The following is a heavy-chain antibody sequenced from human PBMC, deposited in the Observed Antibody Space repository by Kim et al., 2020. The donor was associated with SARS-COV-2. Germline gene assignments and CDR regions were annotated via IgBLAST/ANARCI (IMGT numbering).Heavy chain of an antibody. CDR1: GGSFSGYY. J-gene: IGHJ4*02. Sequence: SETLSLTCAVYGGSFSGYYWSWIRQPPGKGLEWIGEINHSGSTNYNPSLKSRVTISVDTSKNQFSLKLSSVTAADTAVYYCARLRYYYGSGGEWGQGTLV. D-gene: IGHD3-10*01. CDR3: ARLRYYYGSGGE. CDR2: INHSGST. V-gene: IGHV4-34*01.